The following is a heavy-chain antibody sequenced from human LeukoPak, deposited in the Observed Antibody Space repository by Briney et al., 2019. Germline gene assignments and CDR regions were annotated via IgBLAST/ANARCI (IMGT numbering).Heavy chain of an antibody. Sequence: SSVKVSYKPSVGTLSSYAISWVRQDPGQGLEWMGRIFPILGIANYAQKCQGRVTITADKSTSTAYMELSSLRSEDTAVYYCARDKGGEVRGVPTYNWFDPWGQGTLVTVSS. J-gene: IGHJ5*02. CDR3: ARDKGGEVRGVPTYNWFDP. V-gene: IGHV1-69*04. CDR1: VGTLSSYA. CDR2: IFPILGIA. D-gene: IGHD3-10*01.